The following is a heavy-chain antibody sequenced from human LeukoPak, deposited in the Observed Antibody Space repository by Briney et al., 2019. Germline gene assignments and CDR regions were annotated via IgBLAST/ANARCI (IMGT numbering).Heavy chain of an antibody. J-gene: IGHJ5*01. CDR3: ARHNVGYSSSSYSDS. CDR2: IKQDGSAK. CDR1: GFTFSSYW. Sequence: GGSLRLSCAAAGFTFSSYWMTWDRQAPGKGLEWVANIKQDGSAKFYVDSVKGRFTISRDNAKNSLYLQMNSLRAEDTAVYYCARHNVGYSSSSYSDSWRQGILVTVSS. D-gene: IGHD6-13*01. V-gene: IGHV3-7*01.